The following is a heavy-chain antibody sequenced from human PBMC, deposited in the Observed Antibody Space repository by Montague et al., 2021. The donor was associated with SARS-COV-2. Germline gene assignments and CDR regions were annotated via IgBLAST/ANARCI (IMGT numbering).Heavy chain of an antibody. V-gene: IGHV6-1*01. CDR2: SHYMLEWYN. CDR1: GDSDAVEDPR. CDR3: ARGGSWLYYFDY. Sequence: CAISGDSDAVEDPRCNSDEHTPELRLRQLLVSHYMLEWYNDYAVSVKSRITINPDTSKNQFSLQLNSVTPEDTAVYYCARGGSWLYYFDYWGQGTLVTVSS. J-gene: IGHJ4*02. D-gene: IGHD6-13*01.